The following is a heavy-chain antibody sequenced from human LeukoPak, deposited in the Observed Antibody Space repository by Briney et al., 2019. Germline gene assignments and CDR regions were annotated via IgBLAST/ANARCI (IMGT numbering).Heavy chain of an antibody. V-gene: IGHV3-23*01. CDR2: ISDSGGRT. J-gene: IGHJ4*02. D-gene: IGHD3-22*01. CDR3: AKPSSGYYYFDY. Sequence: GGSLRLSCAASGFTFSSYAMTRVRQAPGKGLEWVSSISDSGGRTYYADSVKGRCTISRDNSKNTLYLQMNSLRAEDTAVYYCAKPSSGYYYFDYWGQGTLVTVSS. CDR1: GFTFSSYA.